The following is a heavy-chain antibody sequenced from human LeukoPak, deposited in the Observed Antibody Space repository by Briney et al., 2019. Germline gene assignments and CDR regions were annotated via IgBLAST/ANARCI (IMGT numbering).Heavy chain of an antibody. Sequence: SETLSLTCTVSGGSISSSSYYWGGIRHPPGKGLEWIGSIYYSGSTYYNPSLKSRVTISVDTSKNQFSLKLSSVTAADTAVYYCARDQGFGELHPWGQGTLVTVSS. CDR2: IYYSGST. J-gene: IGHJ5*02. V-gene: IGHV4-39*07. D-gene: IGHD3-10*01. CDR3: ARDQGFGELHP. CDR1: GGSISSSSYY.